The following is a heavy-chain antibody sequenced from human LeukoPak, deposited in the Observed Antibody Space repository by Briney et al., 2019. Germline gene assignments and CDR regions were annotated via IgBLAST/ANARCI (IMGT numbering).Heavy chain of an antibody. J-gene: IGHJ4*02. V-gene: IGHV1-2*02. CDR2: INPNSGGT. CDR3: ASLGDPDY. CDR1: GYTFTSYY. D-gene: IGHD3-16*01. Sequence: GASVKVSCKASGYTFTSYYMHWVRQAPGQGLEWMGWINPNSGGTDYAQKFQGRVTMTRDTSISTAYMELSRPTSADTAVYYCASLGDPDYWGQGSLVTVSS.